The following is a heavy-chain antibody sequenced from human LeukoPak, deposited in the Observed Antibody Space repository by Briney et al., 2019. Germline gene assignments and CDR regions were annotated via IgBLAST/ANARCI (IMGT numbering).Heavy chain of an antibody. CDR3: ASQVRPTTYYDILTGFFYFDY. J-gene: IGHJ4*02. V-gene: IGHV4-59*08. Sequence: PSETLSLTCTVSGGSISSYYWSRIRQPPGKGLEYIGYVYYTGSTNYNPSLKSRVTISVDTSKNQFSLKLSSVTAADTAVYYCASQVRPTTYYDILTGFFYFDYWGQGTLVTVSS. CDR2: VYYTGST. D-gene: IGHD3-9*01. CDR1: GGSISSYY.